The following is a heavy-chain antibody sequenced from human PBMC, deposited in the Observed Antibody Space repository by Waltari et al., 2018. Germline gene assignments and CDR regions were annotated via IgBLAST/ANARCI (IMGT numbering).Heavy chain of an antibody. D-gene: IGHD4-17*01. J-gene: IGHJ2*01. Sequence: QLQLQESGSGLVKPSQTLSLTFAVSGGSISSGGYSWSWLRQPPGKGLEWIGYIYHSGSTYYNPSLKSRVTISVDRSKNQFSLKLSSVTAADTAVYYCARGEDGDYDWYFDLWGRGTLVTVSS. CDR1: GGSISSGGYS. V-gene: IGHV4-30-2*01. CDR2: IYHSGST. CDR3: ARGEDGDYDWYFDL.